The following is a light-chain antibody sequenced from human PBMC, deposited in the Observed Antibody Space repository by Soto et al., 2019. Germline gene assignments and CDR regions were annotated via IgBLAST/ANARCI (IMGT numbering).Light chain of an antibody. CDR3: QQFNNYPLT. Sequence: AIQLPQSPASLSASVGARVTITCRASQGISSTLAWYQQKPGTAHKLLIYDASSLESGVPSRFSGSGSGTDFTLTISSLQPEDFATYDCQQFNNYPLTCGGGPKVEIK. J-gene: IGKJ4*02. CDR2: DAS. V-gene: IGKV1D-13*01. CDR1: QGISST.